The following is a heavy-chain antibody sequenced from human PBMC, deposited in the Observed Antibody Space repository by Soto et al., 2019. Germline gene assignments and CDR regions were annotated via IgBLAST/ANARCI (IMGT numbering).Heavy chain of an antibody. CDR3: ARVWYSIGWYYFDY. D-gene: IGHD6-19*01. CDR2: IYYSGST. J-gene: IGHJ4*02. CDR1: GGSISSYY. Sequence: QVQLQESGPGLVKPSETLSLTCTVSGGSISSYYWSWIRQPPGKGLEWIGYIYYSGSTNYNSSLSIRVTISVDTSKNQFSLKLSSVTAADTAVYYCARVWYSIGWYYFDYWGQGPLVTVSS. V-gene: IGHV4-59*01.